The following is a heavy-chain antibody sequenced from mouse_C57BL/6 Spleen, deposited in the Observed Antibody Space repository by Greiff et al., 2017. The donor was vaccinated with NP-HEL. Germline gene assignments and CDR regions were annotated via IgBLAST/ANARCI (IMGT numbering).Heavy chain of an antibody. V-gene: IGHV1-50*01. D-gene: IGHD2-4*01. J-gene: IGHJ4*01. CDR2: IDPSDSYT. CDR1: GYTFTSYW. Sequence: VQLQQPGAELVKPGASVKLSCKASGYTFTSYWMQWVKQRPGQGLEWIGEIDPSDSYTNYNQKFKGKATLTVDTSSSTAYMQLSSLTSEDSAVYYCARKTVYYDYLYAMDYWGQGTSVTVSS. CDR3: ARKTVYYDYLYAMDY.